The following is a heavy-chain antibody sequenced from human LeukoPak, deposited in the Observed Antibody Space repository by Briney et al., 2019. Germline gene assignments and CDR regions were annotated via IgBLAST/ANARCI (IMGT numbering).Heavy chain of an antibody. V-gene: IGHV4-59*01. CDR3: ARDSVDSSGSLYFDY. CDR1: GGSISSYY. CDR2: IYYSGST. J-gene: IGHJ4*02. D-gene: IGHD3-22*01. Sequence: SETLSLTCTVSGGSISSYYWSWIRQPPGKGLEWIGYIYYSGSTNYNPSLKSRVTISVDTSKNQFSLKLSSVTAADTAVYYCARDSVDSSGSLYFDYWGQGTLVTVSS.